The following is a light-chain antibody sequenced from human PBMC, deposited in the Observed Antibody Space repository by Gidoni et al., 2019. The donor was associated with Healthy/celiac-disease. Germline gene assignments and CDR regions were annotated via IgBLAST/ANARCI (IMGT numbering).Light chain of an antibody. J-gene: IGLJ2*01. CDR2: QDS. Sequence: SYELTQPPSVSVSPGQTASITCSGDKLGEKYACWYQQQPGPSPVLVIYQDSKRPSGIPERFSGSNSGNTATLTISGTQAMDEADYYCQAWDSSTVVFGGGTKLTVL. CDR3: QAWDSSTVV. CDR1: KLGEKY. V-gene: IGLV3-1*01.